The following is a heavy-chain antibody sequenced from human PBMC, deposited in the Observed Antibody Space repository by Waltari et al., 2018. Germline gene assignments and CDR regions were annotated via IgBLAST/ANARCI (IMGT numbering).Heavy chain of an antibody. CDR3: ARAMIVGDYFDY. J-gene: IGHJ4*02. Sequence: QLQLQESGPGLVKPSETLSLTCTVSGGSISSSSYYWGWTRQPPGKGLEWIGSIYYSGSTYYNPSLKSRVTISVDTSKNQFSLKLSSVTAADTAVYYCARAMIVGDYFDYWGQGTLVTVSS. V-gene: IGHV4-39*01. D-gene: IGHD3-22*01. CDR1: GGSISSSSYY. CDR2: IYYSGST.